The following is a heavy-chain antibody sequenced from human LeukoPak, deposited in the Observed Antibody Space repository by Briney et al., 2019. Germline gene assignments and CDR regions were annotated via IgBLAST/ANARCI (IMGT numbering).Heavy chain of an antibody. Sequence: PGGSLRLSCAASGFTFSSYAMHWVRQAPGKGLEWVAVISYDGSNKYYADSVKGRFTISRDNSKNSLYLQMNSLRTEDTALYYCAKALLRLSPGGNSDYWGQGTLVTVSS. V-gene: IGHV3-30-3*01. CDR2: ISYDGSNK. CDR1: GFTFSSYA. D-gene: IGHD4-23*01. CDR3: AKALLRLSPGGNSDY. J-gene: IGHJ4*02.